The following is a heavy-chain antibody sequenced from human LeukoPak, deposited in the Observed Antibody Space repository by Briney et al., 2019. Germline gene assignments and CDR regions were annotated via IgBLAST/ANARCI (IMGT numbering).Heavy chain of an antibody. Sequence: PGGSLRLSFAASGFTFSNYGMHWVRQAPGKGLEWVAVIWYDGSNKYYADSLKGRFTLSRDNSKNTLFLQMNSLRPEDTAVYFCARDLTQLALFDYWGQGTLVTVSS. D-gene: IGHD6-13*01. CDR1: GFTFSNYG. V-gene: IGHV3-33*01. CDR2: IWYDGSNK. CDR3: ARDLTQLALFDY. J-gene: IGHJ4*02.